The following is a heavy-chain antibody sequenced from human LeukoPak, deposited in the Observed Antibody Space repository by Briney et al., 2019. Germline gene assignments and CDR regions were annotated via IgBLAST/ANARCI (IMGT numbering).Heavy chain of an antibody. D-gene: IGHD1-14*01. V-gene: IGHV4-34*01. CDR1: GGSFSGYY. Sequence: SETLSLTCAVYGGSFSGYYWSWIRQPPGKGLEWIGEINHSGSTNYNPSLKSRVTISVDTSKNQFSLKLSSVTAADTAVYYCARRVLGSYYYYGMDVWGQGTRSPSP. CDR2: INHSGST. J-gene: IGHJ6*02. CDR3: ARRVLGSYYYYGMDV.